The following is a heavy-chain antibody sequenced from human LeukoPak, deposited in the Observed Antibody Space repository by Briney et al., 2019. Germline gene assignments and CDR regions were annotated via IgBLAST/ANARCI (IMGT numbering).Heavy chain of an antibody. CDR2: IYSSGST. V-gene: IGHV4-59*01. J-gene: IGHJ5*02. Sequence: SETLSLTCTVSGGSISSYYWSWIRQPPGKGLEWIGYIYSSGSTNYNPSLKSRVTISVDTSKNQFSLKLSSVTAADTAVYYCARVGVVVAAAWFDPWGQGTLVTVSS. CDR3: ARVGVVVAAAWFDP. D-gene: IGHD2-15*01. CDR1: GGSISSYY.